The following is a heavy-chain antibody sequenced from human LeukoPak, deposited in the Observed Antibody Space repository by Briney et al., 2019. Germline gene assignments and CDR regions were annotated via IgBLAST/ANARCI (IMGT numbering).Heavy chain of an antibody. D-gene: IGHD3-10*01. CDR2: ISSSSSTI. CDR1: GFTFSSYS. V-gene: IGHV3-48*01. J-gene: IGHJ4*02. CDR3: ASSPYMVRGVT. Sequence: GGSLRLSCAASGFTFSSYSMNWVHQAPGKGLEWVSYISSSSSTIYYADSVKGRFTISRDNSKNTLYLQMNSLRAEDTAVYYCASSPYMVRGVTWGQGTLVTVSS.